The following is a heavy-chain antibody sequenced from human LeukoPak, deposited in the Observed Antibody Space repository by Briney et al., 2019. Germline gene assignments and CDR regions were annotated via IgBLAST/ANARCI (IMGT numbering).Heavy chain of an antibody. Sequence: PGRSLRLSCAASGFTFDDYAMHWVRQAPGKGLEWVSGISWNSGSIGYADSVKGRLTISRDNAKNSLYLQMNSLRAEDTALYYCAKDGQSMVRDFDLWGRGTLVTVSS. CDR1: GFTFDDYA. CDR2: ISWNSGSI. D-gene: IGHD3-10*01. V-gene: IGHV3-9*01. J-gene: IGHJ2*01. CDR3: AKDGQSMVRDFDL.